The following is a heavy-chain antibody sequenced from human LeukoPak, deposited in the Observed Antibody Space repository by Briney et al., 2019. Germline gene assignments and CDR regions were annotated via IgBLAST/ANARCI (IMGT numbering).Heavy chain of an antibody. V-gene: IGHV4-38-2*02. CDR2: INHSGST. Sequence: SETLSLTCTVSGYSISSGYYWGWIRQPPGKGLEWIGEINHSGSTNYNPSLKSRVTISVDTSKNQFSLKLSSVTAADTAVYYCARIRITIFINYYYYGMDVWGQGTTVTVSS. J-gene: IGHJ6*02. CDR3: ARIRITIFINYYYYGMDV. D-gene: IGHD3-9*01. CDR1: GYSISSGYY.